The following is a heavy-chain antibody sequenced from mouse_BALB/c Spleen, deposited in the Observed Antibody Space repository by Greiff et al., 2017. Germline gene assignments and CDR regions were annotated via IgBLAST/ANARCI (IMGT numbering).Heavy chain of an antibody. V-gene: IGHV5-6-5*01. Sequence: DVHLVESGGGLVKPGGSLKLSCAASGFTFSSYAMSWVRQTPEKRLEWVASISSGGSTYYPDSVKGRFTISRDNARNILYLQMSSLRSEDTAMYYCAKFITTAQGFDYWGQGTTLTVSA. CDR3: AKFITTAQGFDY. J-gene: IGHJ2*01. D-gene: IGHD1-2*01. CDR1: GFTFSSYA. CDR2: ISSGGST.